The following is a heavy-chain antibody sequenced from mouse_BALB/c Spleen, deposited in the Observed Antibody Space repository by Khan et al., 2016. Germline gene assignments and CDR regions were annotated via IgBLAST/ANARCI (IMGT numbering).Heavy chain of an antibody. CDR2: TNPYTGEP. J-gene: IGHJ4*01. D-gene: IGHD1-2*01. Sequence: QIQLVQSGPELKKPGETVKISCKASGYTFTNYGMNWVRQAPGKGLQWMGWTNPYTGEPTYTDDFKGRFAFSLETSASTAYLQINNLKNEDTATYFCARSTYYGYYYAMDYWGQGTSVTVSS. V-gene: IGHV9-3-1*01. CDR3: ARSTYYGYYYAMDY. CDR1: GYTFTNYG.